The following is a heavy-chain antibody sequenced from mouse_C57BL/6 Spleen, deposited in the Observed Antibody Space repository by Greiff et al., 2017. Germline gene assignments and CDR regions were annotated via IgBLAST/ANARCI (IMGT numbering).Heavy chain of an antibody. CDR1: GYSITSGYY. D-gene: IGHD2-5*01. CDR3: ALGYSNFPFAY. CDR2: ISYDGSN. V-gene: IGHV3-6*01. Sequence: VQLKESGPGLVKPSQSLSLTCSVTGYSITSGYYWNWIRQFPGNKLEWMGYISYDGSNNYNPSLKNRISITRDTSKNQFFLKLNSVTTEDTATYYCALGYSNFPFAYWGQGTLVTVSA. J-gene: IGHJ3*01.